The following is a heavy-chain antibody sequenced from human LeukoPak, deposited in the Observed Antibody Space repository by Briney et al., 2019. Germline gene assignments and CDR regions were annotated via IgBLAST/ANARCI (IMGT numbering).Heavy chain of an antibody. CDR2: IYYSGIT. Sequence: PSETLSLTCTVSGGSMTGFYWNWIRQPPAKGLEWIGDIYYSGITNYNPSLESRVTISVDTSKNQVSLKLSSVTAADTAVYFCARDWGVGGRPGYMDVWGKGTTVTVSS. CDR3: ARDWGVGGRPGYMDV. J-gene: IGHJ6*03. D-gene: IGHD6-6*01. CDR1: GGSMTGFY. V-gene: IGHV4-59*01.